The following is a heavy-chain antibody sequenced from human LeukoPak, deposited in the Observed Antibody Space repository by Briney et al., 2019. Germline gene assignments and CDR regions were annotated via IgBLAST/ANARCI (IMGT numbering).Heavy chain of an antibody. J-gene: IGHJ4*02. V-gene: IGHV3-21*01. CDR3: ARGSLRYCSGGSCYLDY. CDR2: ISTSGTYI. Sequence: RAGGSLRLSCAASGFTFSDYSMSWVRQAPGKGLEWVSSISTSGTYIYYADSVKGRFTISRDNAKNSLYLQMNTLRAEDTAVYYCARGSLRYCSGGSCYLDYWGQGTLVTVSS. CDR1: GFTFSDYS. D-gene: IGHD2-15*01.